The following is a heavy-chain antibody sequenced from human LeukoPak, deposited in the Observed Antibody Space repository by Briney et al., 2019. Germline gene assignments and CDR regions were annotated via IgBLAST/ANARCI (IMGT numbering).Heavy chain of an antibody. CDR2: IKQDGSEK. CDR1: GFTFSSYW. Sequence: GGSLRLSCAASGFTFSSYWMSWVRQAPGKGLEWVANIKQDGSEKYYVDSVKGRFTISRDNAKNSLYLQMNGLRAEDTAVYYCARAEGYCSSTSCYIANYYYYYGMDVWGQGTTVTVSS. J-gene: IGHJ6*02. V-gene: IGHV3-7*01. D-gene: IGHD2-2*02. CDR3: ARAEGYCSSTSCYIANYYYYYGMDV.